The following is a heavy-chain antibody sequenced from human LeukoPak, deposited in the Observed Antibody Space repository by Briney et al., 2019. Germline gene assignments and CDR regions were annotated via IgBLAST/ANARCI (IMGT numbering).Heavy chain of an antibody. Sequence: SETPSLTCTVSGDSISGFYWSWIRQPPGKGLEWIAYIYYSGNTIYNPSLKSRVTISVDTSKNQFSLKLDSVTAADTAVYYCARHGGSYSSRSSFDPWGQGTRFTVSS. J-gene: IGHJ5*02. CDR1: GDSISGFY. CDR3: ARHGGSYSSRSSFDP. D-gene: IGHD1-26*01. CDR2: IYYSGNT. V-gene: IGHV4-59*08.